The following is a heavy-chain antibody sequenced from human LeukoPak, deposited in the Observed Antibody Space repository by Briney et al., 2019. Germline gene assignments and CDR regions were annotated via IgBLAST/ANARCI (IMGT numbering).Heavy chain of an antibody. CDR3: ARDVRVPAAIPDYYYYGMDV. Sequence: PGGSLRLSCAASGFTFSSYGMHWVRQAPGKGLEWVAVISYDGSNKYYADSVKGRFTISRDNSKNTLYLQMNSLRAEDTAVYYCARDVRVPAAIPDYYYYGMDVWGQGTTVTVSS. J-gene: IGHJ6*02. D-gene: IGHD2-2*02. V-gene: IGHV3-30*03. CDR1: GFTFSSYG. CDR2: ISYDGSNK.